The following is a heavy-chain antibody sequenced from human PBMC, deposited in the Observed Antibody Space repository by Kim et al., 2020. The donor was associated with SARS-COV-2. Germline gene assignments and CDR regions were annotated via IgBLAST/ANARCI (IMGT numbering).Heavy chain of an antibody. V-gene: IGHV4-39*01. D-gene: IGHD5-12*01. Sequence: SETLSLTCTVSGGSISSSSYYWGWIRQPPGKGLEWIGSIYYSGSTYYNPSLKSRVTISVDTSKNQFSLKLSSVTAADTAVYYCARHGEMATMVRYWGQGTLVTVSS. CDR1: GGSISSSSYY. CDR3: ARHGEMATMVRY. J-gene: IGHJ4*02. CDR2: IYYSGST.